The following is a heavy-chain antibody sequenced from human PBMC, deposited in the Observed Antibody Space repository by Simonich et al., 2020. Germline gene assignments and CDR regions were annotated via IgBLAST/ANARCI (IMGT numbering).Heavy chain of an antibody. CDR1: GFTFSSYS. J-gene: IGHJ4*02. D-gene: IGHD3-10*01. CDR3: ARDTSYYGSGSYYFDY. V-gene: IGHV3-21*01. Sequence: GGGLVKPGGSLRLSCAASGFTFSSYSINRVRQAPGKGLEWVSSISSSSRYIYYADSVKGRFTISRENAKNSLYLQMNSLRAEDTAVYYCARDTSYYGSGSYYFDYWGQGTLVTVSS. CDR2: ISSSSRYI.